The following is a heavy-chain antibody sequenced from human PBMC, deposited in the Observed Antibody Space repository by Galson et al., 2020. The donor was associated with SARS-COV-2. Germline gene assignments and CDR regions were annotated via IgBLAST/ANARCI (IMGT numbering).Heavy chain of an antibody. CDR1: GYTFTSYG. Sequence: ASVKVSCKASGYTFTSYGISWVRQAPGQGLEWMGWISAYNGNTNYAQKLQGRVTMTTDTSTSTAYMELRSLRSDDTAVYYCARENDYCSGGSCYPVGLDYWGQGTLVTVSS. D-gene: IGHD2-15*01. V-gene: IGHV1-18*01. J-gene: IGHJ4*02. CDR2: ISAYNGNT. CDR3: ARENDYCSGGSCYPVGLDY.